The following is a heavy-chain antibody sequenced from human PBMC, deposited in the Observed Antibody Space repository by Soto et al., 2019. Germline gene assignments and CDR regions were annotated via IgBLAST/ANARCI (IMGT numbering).Heavy chain of an antibody. Sequence: PSETLSLTCTVSGGSISSGGYYWSWIRQHPGKGLEWIGYIYYSGSTYYNPSLKSRVTISVDTSKNQFSLKLSSATAADTAVYYCERDNMVSLGGMDVWGQGTTVTVSS. CDR1: GGSISSGGYY. J-gene: IGHJ6*02. CDR3: ERDNMVSLGGMDV. D-gene: IGHD2-8*01. V-gene: IGHV4-31*03. CDR2: IYYSGST.